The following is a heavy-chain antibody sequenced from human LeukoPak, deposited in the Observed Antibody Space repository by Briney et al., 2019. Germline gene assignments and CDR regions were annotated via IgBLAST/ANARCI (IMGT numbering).Heavy chain of an antibody. D-gene: IGHD3-22*01. V-gene: IGHV4-61*08. Sequence: SETLSLTCTVSGGSVSSDDYYWSWIRQPPGEGLEWIGYIYYTGSTNYNPSLKSRVTISLDTSKNQFSLKLYSVTAADTAVYYCARNRGYNDGNQNWYFDLWGRGSLVTVSS. CDR2: IYYTGST. J-gene: IGHJ2*01. CDR1: GGSVSSDDYY. CDR3: ARNRGYNDGNQNWYFDL.